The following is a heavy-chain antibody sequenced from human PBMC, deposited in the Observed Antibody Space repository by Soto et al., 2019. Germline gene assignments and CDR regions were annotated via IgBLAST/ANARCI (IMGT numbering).Heavy chain of an antibody. CDR1: GGSFSGYY. Sequence: QVQLQQWGAGLLKPSETLSLTCAVYGGSFSGYYWSWIRQPPGKGLEWIGEINHSGSTNYNPSLKSRVTISVDTSKNQFSLKLSSVTAADTAVYYCARGRNLPKLEPDYWGQGTLVTVSS. J-gene: IGHJ4*02. CDR3: ARGRNLPKLEPDY. CDR2: INHSGST. V-gene: IGHV4-34*01. D-gene: IGHD1-7*01.